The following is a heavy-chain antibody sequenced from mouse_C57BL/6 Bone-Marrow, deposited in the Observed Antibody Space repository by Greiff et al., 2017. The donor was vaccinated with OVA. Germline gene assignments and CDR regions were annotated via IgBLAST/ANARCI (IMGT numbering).Heavy chain of an antibody. Sequence: VQLQQSGPELVKPGASVKISCKASGYSFTDYNMNWVKQSNGKSLEWIGEINPNNGTTTYNQKFKGKATLTVNQSSSTAYMQLNSLTSEDSAVYYCAREGLRLWFAYWGQGTLVTVSA. CDR2: INPNNGTT. J-gene: IGHJ3*01. CDR1: GYSFTDYN. D-gene: IGHD1-2*01. CDR3: AREGLRLWFAY. V-gene: IGHV1-39*01.